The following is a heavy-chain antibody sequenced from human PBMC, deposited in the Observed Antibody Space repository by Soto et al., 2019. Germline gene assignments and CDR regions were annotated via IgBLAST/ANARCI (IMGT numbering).Heavy chain of an antibody. V-gene: IGHV4-61*01. CDR1: GESVRSGYYY. J-gene: IGHJ6*02. CDR2: IHSSGRT. CDR3: ARVVRCTRSGCYYLAMDV. Sequence: TLSLTYNVSGESVRSGYYYWNWIRQRPGKGLEWIGSIHSSGRTNYNPSLKSRVSMSLDTSKNQFSLSLSSVGAADTAIYYCARVVRCTRSGCYYLAMDVWGQGTTVT. D-gene: IGHD2-15*01.